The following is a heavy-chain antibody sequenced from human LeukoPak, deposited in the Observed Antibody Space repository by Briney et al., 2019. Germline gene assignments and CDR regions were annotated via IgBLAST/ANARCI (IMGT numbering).Heavy chain of an antibody. J-gene: IGHJ4*02. CDR3: ARDPSGGDY. D-gene: IGHD4-23*01. Sequence: GGSLRLSCAASGFTFSSYSMNWVRQAPGKGLEWVSSISSSSSYIYYADSVKGRFTISRDDAKNSLYPQMNSLRAEDTAVYYCARDPSGGDYWGQGTLVTVSS. CDR2: ISSSSSYI. CDR1: GFTFSSYS. V-gene: IGHV3-21*01.